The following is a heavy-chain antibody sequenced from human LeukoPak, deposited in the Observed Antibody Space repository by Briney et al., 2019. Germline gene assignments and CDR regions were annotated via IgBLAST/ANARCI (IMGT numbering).Heavy chain of an antibody. CDR2: IYHSGST. CDR3: ARAGDSSGYYKYYFDY. Sequence: SETLSLTCAVSGGSISSGGYSWSWIRQPPGKGLEWIGYIYHSGSTYYIPSLKSRVTISVDRSKNQFSLKLSSVTAADTAVYYCARAGDSSGYYKYYFDYWGQGTLVTVSS. D-gene: IGHD3-22*01. CDR1: GGSISSGGYS. V-gene: IGHV4-30-2*01. J-gene: IGHJ4*02.